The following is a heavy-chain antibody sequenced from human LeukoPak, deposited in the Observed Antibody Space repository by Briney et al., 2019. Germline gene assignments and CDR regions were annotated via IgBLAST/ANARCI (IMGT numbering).Heavy chain of an antibody. Sequence: ASVKVSCKASGGTFSSYAISWVRQAPGQGLEWMGGIIPIFGTANYAQKFQGRVTITADESTSTAYMELSSLRSEDTAVYYCARASGYSSSWFNWYFDLWGRGTLVTVSS. D-gene: IGHD6-13*01. CDR2: IIPIFGTA. CDR3: ARASGYSSSWFNWYFDL. CDR1: GGTFSSYA. V-gene: IGHV1-69*13. J-gene: IGHJ2*01.